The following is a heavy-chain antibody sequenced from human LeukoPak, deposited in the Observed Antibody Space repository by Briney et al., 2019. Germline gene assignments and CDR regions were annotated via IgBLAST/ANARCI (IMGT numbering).Heavy chain of an antibody. J-gene: IGHJ3*02. CDR1: GSTVNTNY. V-gene: IGHV3-53*01. CDR3: TRYWGSGNAFDI. Sequence: PGSSLRLSCAASGSTVNTNYISWVRQPPGKGLERVSIIYSGGNTYYADTVKGRFTISRDNSKNTLYLQMNTLRGEDTAMYYCTRYWGSGNAFDIWGQGTMVTVSP. CDR2: IYSGGNT. D-gene: IGHD7-27*01.